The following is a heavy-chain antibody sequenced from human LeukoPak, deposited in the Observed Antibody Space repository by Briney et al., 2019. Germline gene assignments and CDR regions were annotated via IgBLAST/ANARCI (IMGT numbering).Heavy chain of an antibody. CDR3: ATHSFIAAADNFDY. Sequence: ARVTVSFTCCGYTFTRYGINGVGQAPGKGREGVGWISAYNGNNNYPQKLQGSVTMTTATSTSTAYMELRSLRSDDTAVYYCATHSFIAAADNFDYWGQGTLVTVST. V-gene: IGHV1-18*01. D-gene: IGHD6-13*01. J-gene: IGHJ4*02. CDR1: GYTFTRYG. CDR2: ISAYNGNN.